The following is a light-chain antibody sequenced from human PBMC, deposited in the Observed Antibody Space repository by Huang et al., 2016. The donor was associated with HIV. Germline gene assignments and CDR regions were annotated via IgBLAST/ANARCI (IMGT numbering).Light chain of an antibody. Sequence: ERVMTQSPATLSVAPGERVTLSCRASHSVSSNLAWYQQKPGQAPRLLIHGASTRATGSPARFSGSGSGTEFPLAISSLQSEDSGVYFCQQYDNWPLTFGQGTRLEIK. J-gene: IGKJ5*01. CDR2: GAS. V-gene: IGKV3-15*01. CDR3: QQYDNWPLT. CDR1: HSVSSN.